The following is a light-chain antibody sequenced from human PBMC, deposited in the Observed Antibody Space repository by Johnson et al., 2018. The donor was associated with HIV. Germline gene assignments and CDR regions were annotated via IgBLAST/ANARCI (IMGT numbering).Light chain of an antibody. V-gene: IGLV1-51*01. CDR1: SSNIGNNY. CDR3: GTWDNSLNVYV. J-gene: IGLJ1*01. CDR2: DNN. Sequence: QSVLTQPPSVSAAPGQKVTISCSGSSSNIGNNYVSWYQQLPGTAPKLLIYDNNKRPSEIPDRFSGSKSGASATLDITGLQTGDEADYYCGTWDNSLNVYVFGTGTKVTVL.